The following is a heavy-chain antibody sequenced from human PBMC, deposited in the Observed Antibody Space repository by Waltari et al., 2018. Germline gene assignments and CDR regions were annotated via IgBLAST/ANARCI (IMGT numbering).Heavy chain of an antibody. CDR2: INHRGST. V-gene: IGHV4-34*01. J-gene: IGHJ3*02. CDR1: GGSFSGYY. Sequence: QVQLQQWGAGLLKPSETLSLTCAVYGGSFSGYYWSWSRQPPGKGLEWIGEINHRGSTNYTPPRKSRVTLSVDTSKNQFSLKLSSWTAADTAVYYCARGRVVVMPGAFDIWVQGTMVTVSS. D-gene: IGHD3-22*01. CDR3: ARGRVVVMPGAFDI.